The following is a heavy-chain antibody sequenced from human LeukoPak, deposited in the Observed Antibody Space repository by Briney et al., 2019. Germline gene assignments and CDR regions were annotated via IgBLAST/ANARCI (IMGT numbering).Heavy chain of an antibody. CDR2: INPSGGST. CDR3: ARDRTITMVRGTLNHAFDI. J-gene: IGHJ3*02. CDR1: GYTFTSYY. Sequence: ASVKVSCKASGYTFTSYYMHWVRQAPGQGLEWMGIINPSGGSTSYAQKFQGRVTMTRDTSTSTVYMELSSLRSEDTAVYYCARDRTITMVRGTLNHAFDIWGQGTMVTVSS. V-gene: IGHV1-46*01. D-gene: IGHD3-10*01.